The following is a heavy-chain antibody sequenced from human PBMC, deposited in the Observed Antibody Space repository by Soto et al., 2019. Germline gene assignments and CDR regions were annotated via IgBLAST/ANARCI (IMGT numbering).Heavy chain of an antibody. J-gene: IGHJ4*02. V-gene: IGHV4-59*01. Sequence: SETLSLTCTVSGGSISSYYWSWIRQPPGKGLEWIGYIYYSGSTNYNPSLKSRVTITVDTSKNQFSLKLSSVTAADTAVYYCATGPDYGDYGQFDYWGQGTLVTVSS. CDR2: IYYSGST. CDR1: GGSISSYY. D-gene: IGHD4-17*01. CDR3: ATGPDYGDYGQFDY.